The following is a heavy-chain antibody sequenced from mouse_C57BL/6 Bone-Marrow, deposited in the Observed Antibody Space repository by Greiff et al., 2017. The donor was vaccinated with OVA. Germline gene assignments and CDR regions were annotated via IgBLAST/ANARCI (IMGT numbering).Heavy chain of an antibody. CDR2: IYPGSGST. D-gene: IGHD3-2*02. Sequence: QVQLQPPGAELVKPGASVKMSCKASGYTFTSYWITWVKQRPGQGLEWIGDIYPGSGSTNYNEKFKSKATLTVDTSSSTAYMQLSSLTSEDSAVYYCAREDSSGYYAMDYWGQGTSVTVSS. V-gene: IGHV1-55*01. J-gene: IGHJ4*01. CDR1: GYTFTSYW. CDR3: AREDSSGYYAMDY.